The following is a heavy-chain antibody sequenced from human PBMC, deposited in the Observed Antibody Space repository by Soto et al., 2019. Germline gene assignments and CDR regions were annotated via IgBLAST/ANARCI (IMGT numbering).Heavy chain of an antibody. CDR3: EAVRLGELSFPAAFDI. CDR1: GFTFDDYT. CDR2: ISWDGGST. V-gene: IGHV3-43*01. Sequence: GGSLRLSCAASGFTFDDYTMHWVRQAPGKGLEWVSLISWDGGSTYYADSVKGRFTISRDNSKNSLYLQMNSLRTEDTALYYCEAVRLGELSFPAAFDIWGQGTMVTVSS. D-gene: IGHD3-16*02. J-gene: IGHJ3*02.